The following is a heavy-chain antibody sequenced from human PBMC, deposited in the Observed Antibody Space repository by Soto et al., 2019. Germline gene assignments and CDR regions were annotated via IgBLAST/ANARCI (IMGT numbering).Heavy chain of an antibody. D-gene: IGHD6-13*01. CDR3: ASSDIIAAAGIRFDP. CDR2: FDPEDGET. V-gene: IGHV1-24*01. CDR1: GYTLTELS. Sequence: GASVNVSCKVSGYTLTELSMHWVRQAPGKGLEWMGGFDPEDGETIYAQKFQGRVTMTEDTSTDTAYMELSSLRSEDTAVYYCASSDIIAAAGIRFDPWGQGTLVTVSS. J-gene: IGHJ5*02.